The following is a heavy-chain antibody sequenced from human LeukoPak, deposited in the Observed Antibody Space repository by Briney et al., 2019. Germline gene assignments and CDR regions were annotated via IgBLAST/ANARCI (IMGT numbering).Heavy chain of an antibody. Sequence: PGGSLRLSCVASGFTFSSYAMSWVRQAPGKGLEWVAHIKEDGSDKYYVDSVKGRFTISRDNAQQSLYLQMSNLRAEDAAVYYCVGWGGGRNYWGQGTLLTVSS. D-gene: IGHD3-16*01. J-gene: IGHJ4*02. V-gene: IGHV3-7*01. CDR2: IKEDGSDK. CDR1: GFTFSSYA. CDR3: VGWGGGRNY.